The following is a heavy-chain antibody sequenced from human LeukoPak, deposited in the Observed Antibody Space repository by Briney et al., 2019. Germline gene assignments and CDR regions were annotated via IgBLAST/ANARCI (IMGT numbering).Heavy chain of an antibody. CDR1: GFTFSIYE. J-gene: IGHJ4*02. D-gene: IGHD2-15*01. CDR3: ASARTPDY. CDR2: MSSRGSPI. Sequence: PGGSLRLSCAASGFTFSIYEMSWVRQAPGKGLEWLSYMSSRGSPISYADSVKGRFTISRDNAKNSLFLQMNSLSAEDTAVYYCASARTPDYWGQATLVTVSS. V-gene: IGHV3-48*03.